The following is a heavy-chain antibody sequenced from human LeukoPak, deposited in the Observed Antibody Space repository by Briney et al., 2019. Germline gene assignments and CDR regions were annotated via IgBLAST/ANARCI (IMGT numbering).Heavy chain of an antibody. D-gene: IGHD3-9*01. J-gene: IGHJ3*02. CDR2: IDPSDSFT. CDR3: AGDILTGSNDAFDI. V-gene: IGHV5-10-1*01. CDR1: GYSFTSYW. Sequence: GESLKISCKGSGYSFTSYWISWVRQMPGKGLEWMGRIDPSDSFTNYSPSFQGHVTILADKSISTAYLQWSSLKASDTAMYYCAGDILTGSNDAFDIWGQGTMVTVSS.